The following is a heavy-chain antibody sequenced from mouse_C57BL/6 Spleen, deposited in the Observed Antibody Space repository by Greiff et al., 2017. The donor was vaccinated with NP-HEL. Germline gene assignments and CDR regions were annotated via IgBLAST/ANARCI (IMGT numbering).Heavy chain of an antibody. CDR1: GYTFTSYW. D-gene: IGHD1-1*01. V-gene: IGHV1-64*01. CDR2: IHPNSGST. CDR3: ARSDTTGGFDY. J-gene: IGHJ2*01. Sequence: QVQLQQPGAELVKPGASVKLSCKASGYTFTSYWMHWVKQRPGQGLEWIGMIHPNSGSTNYNEKFKSKATLTVDKSSSTAYMQLSSLTSEDSAVYCCARSDTTGGFDYWGQGTTLTVSS.